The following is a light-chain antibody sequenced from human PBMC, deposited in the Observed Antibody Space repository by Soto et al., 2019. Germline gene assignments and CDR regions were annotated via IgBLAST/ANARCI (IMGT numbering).Light chain of an antibody. Sequence: EIVMTQSPATLTVSPGEGVTLSCRASQSVSSNLAWYQQRPGQAPRLLIYGASTRATGIPARFSGSGSGTEFTLTISSLQSEDLAVYYCQQYNNWPPITVGQGTRLENK. V-gene: IGKV3-15*01. CDR1: QSVSSN. CDR3: QQYNNWPPIT. CDR2: GAS. J-gene: IGKJ5*01.